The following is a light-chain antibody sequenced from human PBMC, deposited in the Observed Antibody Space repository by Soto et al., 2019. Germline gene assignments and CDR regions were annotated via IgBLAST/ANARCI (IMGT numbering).Light chain of an antibody. CDR1: QSVSSSY. Sequence: EIVLTQSPGTLSLSPGERATLSCRASQSVSSSYFAWYQQKPGQAPRLLIYGASSRATGIPDRFSGSGSGTDFTLTISRLEPEDFAVYYCQQYGSSFGGGTKVDIK. V-gene: IGKV3-20*01. CDR2: GAS. J-gene: IGKJ4*01. CDR3: QQYGSS.